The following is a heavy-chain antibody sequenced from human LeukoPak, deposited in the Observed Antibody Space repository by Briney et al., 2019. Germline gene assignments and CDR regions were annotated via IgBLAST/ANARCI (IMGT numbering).Heavy chain of an antibody. J-gene: IGHJ4*02. CDR2: INWNGGST. Sequence: GGSLRLSCAASGFTFDDYGMSWVRQAPGKGLEWVSGINWNGGSTGYADSVKGRFTISRDNAKNSLYLQMNSLRAEDTALYYCARFSYYYDSSGPSGFFDYWGQGTLVTVSS. D-gene: IGHD3-22*01. CDR3: ARFSYYYDSSGPSGFFDY. CDR1: GFTFDDYG. V-gene: IGHV3-20*04.